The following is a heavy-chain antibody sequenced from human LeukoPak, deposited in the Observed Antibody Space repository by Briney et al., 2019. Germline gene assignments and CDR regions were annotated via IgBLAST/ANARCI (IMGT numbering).Heavy chain of an antibody. J-gene: IGHJ6*03. CDR2: IYYSGST. CDR3: ARRGYSYGPGYYYMDV. D-gene: IGHD5-18*01. Sequence: PSETLSLTCTVSGGSISSYYWSWIRQPPGKGLEWIGYIYYSGSTNYNPSLKSRVTISVDTSKNQFSLKLSSVTAADTAVYYCARRGYSYGPGYYYMDVWGKGTTVTVSS. V-gene: IGHV4-59*08. CDR1: GGSISSYY.